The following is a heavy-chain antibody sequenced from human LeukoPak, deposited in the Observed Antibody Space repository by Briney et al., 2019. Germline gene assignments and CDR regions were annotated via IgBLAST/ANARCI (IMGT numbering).Heavy chain of an antibody. CDR3: ARPFGTPVPSLVYYYGMDV. CDR2: IYSGGST. V-gene: IGHV3-66*04. CDR1: GFTVSSNY. D-gene: IGHD1-14*01. Sequence: PGGSLRLSCAASGFTVSSNYMSWVRQAPGKGLEWVSVIYSGGSTYYADSVKGRFTISRDNSKNKLYLQMNSLRAEDTAVYYCARPFGTPVPSLVYYYGMDVWGQGTTVTVSS. J-gene: IGHJ6*02.